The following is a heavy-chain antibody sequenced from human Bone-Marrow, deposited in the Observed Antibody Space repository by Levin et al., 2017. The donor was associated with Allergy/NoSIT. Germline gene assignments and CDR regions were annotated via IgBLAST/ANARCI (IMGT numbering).Heavy chain of an antibody. CDR3: ARASHNYGSGHDAFDI. CDR1: GFTFSSYS. Sequence: GGSLRLSCAASGFTFSSYSMNWVRQAPGKGLEWVSSISSSSSYIYYADSVKGRFTISRDNAKNSLYLQMNSLRAEDTAVYYCARASHNYGSGHDAFDIWGQGTMVTVSS. CDR2: ISSSSSYI. D-gene: IGHD3-10*01. V-gene: IGHV3-21*01. J-gene: IGHJ3*02.